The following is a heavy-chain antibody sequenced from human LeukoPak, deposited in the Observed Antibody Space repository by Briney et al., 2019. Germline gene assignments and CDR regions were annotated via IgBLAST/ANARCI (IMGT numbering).Heavy chain of an antibody. CDR2: INTDGSTT. V-gene: IGHV3-74*01. Sequence: GGSLRLSCTVSGFTFSSYWMHWVRQAPGMGLVWVSRINTDGSTTSYADSVKGRFTISRDNAKNSLYLQMNSLRAEDTAVYYCAWPPPYGMDVWGQGTTVTVSS. CDR3: AWPPPYGMDV. J-gene: IGHJ6*02. CDR1: GFTFSSYW.